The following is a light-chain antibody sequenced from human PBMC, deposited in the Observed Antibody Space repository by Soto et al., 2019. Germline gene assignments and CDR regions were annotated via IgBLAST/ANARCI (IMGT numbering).Light chain of an antibody. CDR1: SSDVGTYNY. Sequence: QSVLTQPASVSGSPGQSITISCTGTSSDVGTYNYVSWYQQLPGNAPKVMIYEVSNRPSGVSNRFSGSKSGNTASLTISGLQAEDEAHYYCTSYTRRSTLVFGGGTKLTVL. CDR3: TSYTRRSTLV. J-gene: IGLJ3*02. V-gene: IGLV2-14*01. CDR2: EVS.